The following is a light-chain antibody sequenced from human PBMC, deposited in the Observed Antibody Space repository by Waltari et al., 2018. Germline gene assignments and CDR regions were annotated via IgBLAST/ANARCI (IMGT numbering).Light chain of an antibody. CDR1: RSNIGAGSD. Sequence: QSVLTQPPSVSGAPGQRVTISCTGSRSNIGAGSDVHWYQHLPGAAPRLLIFGNSKRPSGVPDRFSASKSDTSASLAITGLQAEDEADYYCQSYDSSLGVGVFGGGTKLTVL. J-gene: IGLJ3*02. CDR2: GNS. V-gene: IGLV1-40*01. CDR3: QSYDSSLGVGV.